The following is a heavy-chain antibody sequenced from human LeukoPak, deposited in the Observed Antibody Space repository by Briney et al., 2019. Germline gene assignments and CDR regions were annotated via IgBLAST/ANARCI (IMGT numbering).Heavy chain of an antibody. CDR3: ASSRDGYNDAFDI. V-gene: IGHV1-69*05. CDR1: GGTFSSYA. Sequence: GASVKVSCKASGGTFSSYAISWVRQAPGQGLEWMGGINPIFGTANYAQKFQGRVTITTDESTSTAYMELSSLRSEDTAVYYCASSRDGYNDAFDIWGQGTMVTVSS. CDR2: INPIFGTA. D-gene: IGHD5-24*01. J-gene: IGHJ3*02.